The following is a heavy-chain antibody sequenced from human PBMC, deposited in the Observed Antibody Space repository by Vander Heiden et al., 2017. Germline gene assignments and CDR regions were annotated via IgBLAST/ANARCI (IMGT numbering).Heavy chain of an antibody. CDR2: IYYSGST. V-gene: IGHV4-59*01. J-gene: IGHJ4*02. Sequence: QVQLQESGPGLVKPSETLSLTCTVSGGSISSYYWSWIRQPPGKGLEWIGYIYYSGSTNYNPSLKSRVTISVDTSKNQFSLKLSSVTAADTAVYYCARGGGVLNIAAAGTGFDYWGQGTLVTVSS. D-gene: IGHD6-13*01. CDR1: GGSISSYY. CDR3: ARGGGVLNIAAAGTGFDY.